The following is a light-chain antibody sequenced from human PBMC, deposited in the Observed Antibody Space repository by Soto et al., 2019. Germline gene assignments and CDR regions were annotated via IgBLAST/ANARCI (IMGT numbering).Light chain of an antibody. J-gene: IGLJ1*01. CDR2: TNN. Sequence: QCVLTQPPSAYGAPGERVTISCSGGSSNIGSDTVNWYQHLPGTAPKLLIYTNNQRPSGVPDRFSGSKSGTSASLTISGLQSEDEAEYYCASWDDSLNGYVFGTGTKVTVL. CDR3: ASWDDSLNGYV. V-gene: IGLV1-44*01. CDR1: SSNIGSDT.